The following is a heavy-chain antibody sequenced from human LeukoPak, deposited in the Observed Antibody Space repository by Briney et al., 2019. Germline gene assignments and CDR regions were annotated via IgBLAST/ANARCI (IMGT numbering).Heavy chain of an antibody. CDR1: GFTFDGYA. D-gene: IGHD5-18*01. CDR3: AKGISGTAVVMDY. CDR2: ISGDGGFT. J-gene: IGHJ4*02. Sequence: GESLRLSCAASGFTFDGYAMHWVRQAPGKGLDRVSLISGDGGFTYYADSVKGRFTISRDNSKNSLYLRMNSLRTEDTALYYCAKGISGTAVVMDYWGQGTLVTVSS. V-gene: IGHV3-43*02.